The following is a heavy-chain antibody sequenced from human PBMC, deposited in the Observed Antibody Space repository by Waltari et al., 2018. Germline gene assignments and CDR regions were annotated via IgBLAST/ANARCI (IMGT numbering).Heavy chain of an antibody. CDR3: ARGGLTMLSNWVDP. Sequence: QVQLQESGPGLVKPSETLSLSCSVSVSSITHYYWIWIRPPPGTGMGYIGYIYSSGISNYNPSFKRRVTIAVEMCKNQFALKLTSVTAADTAVYVCARGGLTMLSNWVDPWGQGTRVTVSS. CDR2: IYSSGIS. CDR1: VSSITHYY. J-gene: IGHJ5*02. D-gene: IGHD3-10*01. V-gene: IGHV4-59*01.